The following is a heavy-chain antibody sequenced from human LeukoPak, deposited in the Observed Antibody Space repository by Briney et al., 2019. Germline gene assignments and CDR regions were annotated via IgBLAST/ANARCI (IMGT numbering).Heavy chain of an antibody. CDR3: ARGYGDYANWFDP. Sequence: PSETLSLTCTVSGGSLSNYYWIWIRQPPGKGLEWIGYIYYSGNTNYNPSLKSRVTISVDTSKNQFSLKLNSVTAADTAVYYCARGYGDYANWFDPWGQGTLVTVSS. CDR1: GGSLSNYY. J-gene: IGHJ5*02. D-gene: IGHD4-17*01. V-gene: IGHV4-59*01. CDR2: IYYSGNT.